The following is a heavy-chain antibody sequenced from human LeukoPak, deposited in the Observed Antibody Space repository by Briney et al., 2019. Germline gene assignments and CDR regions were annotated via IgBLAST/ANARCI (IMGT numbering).Heavy chain of an antibody. Sequence: SQTVSLTLAISGYSVSCNGSDWNWLRQSPSRGLEWLGRTYDRSQQWHSDYAPTVKGRITLNPDTSKNHFSLQLNSMTPEDTAVYYCGSETDSGVVTIWGQGTVVTVSS. CDR1: GYSVSCNGSD. D-gene: IGHD3-3*01. CDR2: TYDRSQQWHS. CDR3: GSETDSGVVTI. V-gene: IGHV6-1*01. J-gene: IGHJ4*02.